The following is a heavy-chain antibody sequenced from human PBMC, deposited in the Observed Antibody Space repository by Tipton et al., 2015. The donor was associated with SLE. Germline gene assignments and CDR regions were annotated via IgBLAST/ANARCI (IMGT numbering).Heavy chain of an antibody. Sequence: TLSLTCTVSGGSISSYYWSWIRQPPGKGLEWIGYIYYSGSTNYNPSLKSRATISVDTSKNQFSLKLSSVTAADTAVYYCARALEAAAPPDCWGQGTLVTVSS. CDR2: IYYSGST. V-gene: IGHV4-59*01. CDR3: ARALEAAAPPDC. D-gene: IGHD6-13*01. J-gene: IGHJ4*02. CDR1: GGSISSYY.